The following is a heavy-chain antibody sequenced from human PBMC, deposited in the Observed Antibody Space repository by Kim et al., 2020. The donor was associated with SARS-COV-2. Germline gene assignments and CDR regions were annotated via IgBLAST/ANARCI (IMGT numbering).Heavy chain of an antibody. CDR1: GDSVSSNSAA. Sequence: SQTLSLTCAISGDSVSSNSAAWNWIRQSPSRGLEWLGRTYYRSKWYNDYAVSVKSRITINPDTSKNQFSLQLNSVTPEDTAVYYCAREVGHGGRTEPWKDIGVVRYGMDGWGQGTTVTVSS. CDR3: AREVGHGGRTEPWKDIGVVRYGMDG. V-gene: IGHV6-1*01. CDR2: TYYRSKWYN. J-gene: IGHJ6*02. D-gene: IGHD2-2*01.